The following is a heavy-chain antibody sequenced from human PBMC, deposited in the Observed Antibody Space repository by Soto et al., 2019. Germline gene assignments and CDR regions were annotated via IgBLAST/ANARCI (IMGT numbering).Heavy chain of an antibody. Sequence: GGSLRLSCAASTITFSNYGMHWVRQAPGKGLEWVAVMSYDGSEKYYADSVKGRFTISRDNSKNTLYLEMNSLRADDTAVYYCEKSNWNYLLGYYGMDVWGQGTKVTVSS. CDR3: EKSNWNYLLGYYGMDV. V-gene: IGHV3-30*18. D-gene: IGHD1-7*01. CDR2: MSYDGSEK. J-gene: IGHJ6*02. CDR1: TITFSNYG.